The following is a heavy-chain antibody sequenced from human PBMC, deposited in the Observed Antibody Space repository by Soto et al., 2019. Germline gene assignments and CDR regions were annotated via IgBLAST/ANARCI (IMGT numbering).Heavy chain of an antibody. CDR3: ARPRPGLAPF. D-gene: IGHD6-13*01. V-gene: IGHV3-21*04. CDR1: GFTFSSYS. Sequence: EVQLVESGGGLVKPGGSLRLSCAASGFTFSSYSMNWVRQAPGKGLEWVSSISSSSGYIYYADSVKGRFTISRDNAKNSLYLQMHSLRAEDTAVYYCARPRPGLAPFWGQGSLVTVSS. J-gene: IGHJ4*02. CDR2: ISSSSGYI.